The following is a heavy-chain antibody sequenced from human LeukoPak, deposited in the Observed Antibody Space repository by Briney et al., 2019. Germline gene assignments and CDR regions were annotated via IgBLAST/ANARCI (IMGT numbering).Heavy chain of an antibody. Sequence: GASVKVSCKASGYTFTSYYMHWVRQAPGQGLEWMGIINPSGGSTSYAQKFQGRVTMTRGTSTSTVYMELSSLRSEDTAVYYCARAPLWFGELLDSYFDYWGQGTLVTVSS. J-gene: IGHJ4*02. CDR2: INPSGGST. CDR3: ARAPLWFGELLDSYFDY. V-gene: IGHV1-46*01. D-gene: IGHD3-10*01. CDR1: GYTFTSYY.